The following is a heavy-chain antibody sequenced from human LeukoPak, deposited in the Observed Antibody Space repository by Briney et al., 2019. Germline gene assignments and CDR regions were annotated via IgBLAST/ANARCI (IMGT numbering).Heavy chain of an antibody. J-gene: IGHJ4*02. CDR2: IYPGDSDT. D-gene: IGHD1-14*01. CDR3: ARQVSAGDFDF. V-gene: IGHV5-51*01. CDR1: GYSFAGYW. Sequence: GESLKISCKGSGYSFAGYWIAWVRQMPGKGLEWMGMIYPGDSDTKYSPSFEGLVTISVDKSISTAYLQWSSLKASDTAIYYCARQVSAGDFDFWGQGTPVTVSS.